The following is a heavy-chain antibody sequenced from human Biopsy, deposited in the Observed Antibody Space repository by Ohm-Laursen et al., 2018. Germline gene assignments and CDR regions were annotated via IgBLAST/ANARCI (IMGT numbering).Heavy chain of an antibody. D-gene: IGHD3-10*01. V-gene: IGHV1-2*02. CDR1: GYTFTTYG. J-gene: IGHJ4*02. CDR3: ARDPRYGYGSYFDY. Sequence: SVKVSCKASGYTFTTYGISWVRQAPGQGLEWMGWINPNSGVTNYAQRFQGRVTMTRDTSISTAYMELSRLRSDDTAVYYCARDPRYGYGSYFDYWGQGTLVAVSS. CDR2: INPNSGVT.